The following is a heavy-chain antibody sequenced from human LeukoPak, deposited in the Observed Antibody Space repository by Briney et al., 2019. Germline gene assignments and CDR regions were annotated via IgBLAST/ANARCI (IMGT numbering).Heavy chain of an antibody. J-gene: IGHJ3*02. D-gene: IGHD4-17*01. V-gene: IGHV1-8*03. CDR3: ASTPPRLTTVTTDAFDI. CDR2: MNPNSGNT. CDR1: GYTFTSYD. Sequence: ASVKVSCKASGYTFTSYDINWVRQATGQGLEWMGWMNPNSGNTGCAQKFQGRVTITRNTSISTAYMELSSLRSEDTAVYYCASTPPRLTTVTTDAFDIWGQGTMVTVSS.